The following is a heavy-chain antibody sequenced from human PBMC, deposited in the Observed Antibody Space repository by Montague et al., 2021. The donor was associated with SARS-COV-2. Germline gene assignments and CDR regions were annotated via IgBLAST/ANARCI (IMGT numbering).Heavy chain of an antibody. D-gene: IGHD1-1*01. CDR2: ICYRAIN. J-gene: IGHJ4*02. CDR1: GGSITTYAYH. CDR3: ARHVSTGTRRGYFDD. Sequence: SETLSLTCTVSGGSITTYAYHWVRHRQSPGQGLEWNVTICYRAINNHNLSLQIRVTISAYTSRTPFSLTLRSATAADMAVYSCARHVSTGTRRGYFDDWGQGTLVTVSS. V-gene: IGHV4-39*01.